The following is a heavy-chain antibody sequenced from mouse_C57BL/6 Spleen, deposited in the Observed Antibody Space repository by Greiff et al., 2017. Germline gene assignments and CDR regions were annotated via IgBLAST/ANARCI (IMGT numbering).Heavy chain of an antibody. CDR1: GFTFSNYW. D-gene: IGHD1-1*01. CDR2: IRLKSDNYAT. J-gene: IGHJ4*01. CDR3: TEGLRYGAMDY. V-gene: IGHV6-3*01. Sequence: EVQVVESGGGLVQPGGSMKLSCVASGFTFSNYWMNWVRQSPEKGLEWVAQIRLKSDNYATHYAESVKGRFAISRDDSKSSVYLQMNNLRAEDTGIYYCTEGLRYGAMDYWGQGTSVTVSS.